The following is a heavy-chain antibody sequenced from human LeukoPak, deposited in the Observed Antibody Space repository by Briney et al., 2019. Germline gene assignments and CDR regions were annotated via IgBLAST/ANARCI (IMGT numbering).Heavy chain of an antibody. V-gene: IGHV4-39*01. Sequence: SETLSLTCTVSGVSICSSNSYRGWIRQPPGKGLEWIGSIYYSGNTYYNASLKSQVSISIDTSKNRFSLKLTSVTAADTAVYYCARQTGSGLFILPGGQGTLVTVSS. CDR1: GVSICSSNSY. CDR3: ARQTGSGLFILP. CDR2: IYYSGNT. D-gene: IGHD3/OR15-3a*01. J-gene: IGHJ4*02.